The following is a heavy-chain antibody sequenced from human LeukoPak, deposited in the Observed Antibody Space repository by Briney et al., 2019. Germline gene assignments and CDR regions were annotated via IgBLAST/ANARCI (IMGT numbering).Heavy chain of an antibody. CDR3: TTIASGCDWTSFDY. CDR2: IKSKTDGGTT. Sequence: GGSLRLSCAASGFTFSNAWMSWVRQAPGKGLEWVGRIKSKTDGGTTDYAAPVKGRFTISRDDSKNTLYLQMNSLKTEDTAVYYCTTIASGCDWTSFDYWGQGTLVTVSS. V-gene: IGHV3-15*01. D-gene: IGHD5-12*01. CDR1: GFTFSNAW. J-gene: IGHJ4*02.